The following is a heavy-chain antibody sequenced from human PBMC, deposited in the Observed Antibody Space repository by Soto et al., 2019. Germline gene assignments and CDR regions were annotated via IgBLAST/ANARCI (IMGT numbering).Heavy chain of an antibody. CDR1: GYTFTGYY. Sequence: QVQLVQSGAEVKKPGASVKVSCKASGYTFTGYYMHWVRQAPGQGLEWMGWINPNSGGTNYAQKFQGWVTMTRDTSISTAYMELSRLRSDDTAVYYCARTIFGVVGLGTYYFDYWGQGTLVTVSS. V-gene: IGHV1-2*04. CDR2: INPNSGGT. J-gene: IGHJ4*02. CDR3: ARTIFGVVGLGTYYFDY. D-gene: IGHD3-3*01.